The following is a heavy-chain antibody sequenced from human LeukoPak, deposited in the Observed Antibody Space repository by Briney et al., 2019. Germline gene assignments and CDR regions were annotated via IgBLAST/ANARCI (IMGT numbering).Heavy chain of an antibody. Sequence: GASVKVSCKASGYTFTSYAISWVRQAPGQGLEWMGGIIPIFGTANYAQKFQGRVTITADESTSTAYMELSSLRSEDTAVYYCARDRPSSTLYYYYGMDVWGQGTTVTVSS. CDR1: GYTFTSYA. V-gene: IGHV1-69*13. CDR2: IIPIFGTA. J-gene: IGHJ6*02. D-gene: IGHD2/OR15-2a*01. CDR3: ARDRPSSTLYYYYGMDV.